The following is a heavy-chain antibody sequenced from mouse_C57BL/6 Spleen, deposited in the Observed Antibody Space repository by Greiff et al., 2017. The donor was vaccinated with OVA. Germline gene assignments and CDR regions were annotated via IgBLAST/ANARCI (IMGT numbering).Heavy chain of an antibody. Sequence: VQLQQPGAELVRPGSSVKLSCKASGYTFTSYWMHWVKQRPIQGLEWIGNIDPSDSETHYNQKFKDKATLTVDKSSSTAYMQLSSLTSEDSAVYYCARRDYGSTQGGYYFDYWGQGTTRTVSS. V-gene: IGHV1-52*01. D-gene: IGHD1-1*01. CDR3: ARRDYGSTQGGYYFDY. CDR2: IDPSDSET. CDR1: GYTFTSYW. J-gene: IGHJ2*01.